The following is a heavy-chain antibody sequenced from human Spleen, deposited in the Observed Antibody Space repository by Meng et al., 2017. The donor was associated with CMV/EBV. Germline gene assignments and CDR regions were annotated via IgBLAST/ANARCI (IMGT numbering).Heavy chain of an antibody. CDR3: ATGSREYCSSTSCYHVDF. CDR1: GYQFGGHG. V-gene: IGHV1-18*01. J-gene: IGHJ4*02. Sequence: ASVKVSCKASGYQFGGHGISWVRQAPGQGLEWMGWISAENGDTTYAQNFQGRLSMTTDTSTNTAYMELRMLTSEDTAVYYCATGSREYCSSTSCYHVDFWGLGTLVTVSS. D-gene: IGHD2-2*01. CDR2: ISAENGDT.